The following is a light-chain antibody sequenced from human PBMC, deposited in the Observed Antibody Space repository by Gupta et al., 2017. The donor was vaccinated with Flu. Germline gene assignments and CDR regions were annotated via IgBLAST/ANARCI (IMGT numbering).Light chain of an antibody. Sequence: GNTASITCGENSLGSKRVDWYQQRPGQAPVWVVDDDSGRPSGVPERFSGSNSGTTATLTTSRVEAGDEADDYCQESDSSSDQVGFGGGTKLTVL. CDR3: QESDSSSDQVG. J-gene: IGLJ2*01. CDR2: DDS. V-gene: IGLV3-21*03. CDR1: SLGSKR.